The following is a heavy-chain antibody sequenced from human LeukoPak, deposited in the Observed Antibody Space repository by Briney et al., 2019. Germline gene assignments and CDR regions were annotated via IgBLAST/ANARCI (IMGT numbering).Heavy chain of an antibody. V-gene: IGHV1-2*02. CDR1: GYTFTGYY. Sequence: ASVKVSCKASGYTFTGYYMHWVRQAPGQGPEWMGWINPNSGGTNYAQKFQGRVTMTRDTSISTAYMELSRLRSDDTAVYYCARGRPGESFYYYYYYGMDVWGQGTTVTVSS. D-gene: IGHD3-10*01. CDR2: INPNSGGT. J-gene: IGHJ6*02. CDR3: ARGRPGESFYYYYYYGMDV.